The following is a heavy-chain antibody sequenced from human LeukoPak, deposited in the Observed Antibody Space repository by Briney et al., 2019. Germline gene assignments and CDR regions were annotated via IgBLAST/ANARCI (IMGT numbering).Heavy chain of an antibody. CDR1: GGSIASYY. J-gene: IGHJ5*02. D-gene: IGHD3-10*01. CDR3: ARDSGTTGEVKFDP. V-gene: IGHV4-4*07. CDR2: ISGSGTI. Sequence: PSETLSLTCTVSGGSIASYYWSWIRQPAGKGLEWIGRISGSGTITYNPALQSRLSISIDTSKNQFSLKLMSVTAADTAVYYCARDSGTTGEVKFDPWGQGTLVTVSS.